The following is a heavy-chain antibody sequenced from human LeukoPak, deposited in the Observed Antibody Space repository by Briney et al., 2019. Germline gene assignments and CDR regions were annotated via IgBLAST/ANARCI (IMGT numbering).Heavy chain of an antibody. V-gene: IGHV3-23*01. Sequence: AGGSLRLSCAASGFTFNNYAMTWVRQAPGKGLEWVSVINGGSGNSYYADSVKGRFTVSRDNSKNTLYLRMNSLRDEDTAVYYCAKGQGYNYGDSIDYWGQGTLVTVSS. D-gene: IGHD5-18*01. CDR1: GFTFNNYA. CDR3: AKGQGYNYGDSIDY. CDR2: INGGSGNS. J-gene: IGHJ4*02.